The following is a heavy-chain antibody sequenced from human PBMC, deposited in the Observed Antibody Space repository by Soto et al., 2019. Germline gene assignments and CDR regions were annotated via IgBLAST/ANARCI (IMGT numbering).Heavy chain of an antibody. CDR2: ISAYNGNT. Sequence: GASVKVSCKASGYTFTSYGISWVRQAPGQGLEWMGWISAYNGNTNYAQKLQGRVTMTTDTSTSTAYMELRSLRSDDTAVYYCARVLSRLYYYYGMDVWGQGTTVTVLL. CDR3: ARVLSRLYYYYGMDV. D-gene: IGHD2-2*01. V-gene: IGHV1-18*01. CDR1: GYTFTSYG. J-gene: IGHJ6*02.